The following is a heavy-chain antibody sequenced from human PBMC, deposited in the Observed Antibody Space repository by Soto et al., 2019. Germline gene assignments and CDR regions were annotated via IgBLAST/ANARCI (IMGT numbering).Heavy chain of an antibody. V-gene: IGHV3-7*03. CDR2: IKEDGSEK. J-gene: IGHJ4*02. CDR3: VRVGRLGGY. CDR1: GFTFSSYW. D-gene: IGHD3-16*01. Sequence: GSLRLSCAASGFTFSSYWMSWVRQAPGKGLEWVANIKEDGSEKYYVDSVKGRFTISRDNAKNSLFLQMNSLKAEDTAVYYCVRVGRLGGYWGQGTLVTAPQ.